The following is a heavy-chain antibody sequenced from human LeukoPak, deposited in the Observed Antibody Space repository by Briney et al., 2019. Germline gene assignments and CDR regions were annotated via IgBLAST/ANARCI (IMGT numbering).Heavy chain of an antibody. CDR2: IYWDDDK. J-gene: IGHJ4*02. CDR1: GFSLSTSGVG. D-gene: IGHD7-27*01. V-gene: IGHV2-5*02. Sequence: SGPTLVNPTQTLTLTCTFSGFSLSTSGVGLGWIRQPPGKALEWLALIYWDDDKHYSPSLKSSITITKDTSKNQVVLTMTNMDPVDTATYYCAHRRDWGSDFDYWGQGTLVTVSS. CDR3: AHRRDWGSDFDY.